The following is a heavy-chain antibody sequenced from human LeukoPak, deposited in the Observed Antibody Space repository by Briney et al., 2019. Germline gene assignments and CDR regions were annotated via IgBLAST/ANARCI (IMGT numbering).Heavy chain of an antibody. CDR3: ARDAGDYGSGWFDP. Sequence: PSETLSLTCAVYGGSFSGYYWSWIRQPPGKGLEWIGYIYYSGSTNYNPSLKSRVTISVDTSKNQFSLKLSSVTAADTAVYYCARDAGDYGSGWFDPWGQGTLVTVSS. V-gene: IGHV4-59*01. J-gene: IGHJ5*02. CDR1: GGSFSGYY. CDR2: IYYSGST. D-gene: IGHD3-16*01.